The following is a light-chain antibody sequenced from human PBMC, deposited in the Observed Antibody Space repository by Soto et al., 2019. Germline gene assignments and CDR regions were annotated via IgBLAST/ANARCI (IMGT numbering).Light chain of an antibody. V-gene: IGLV7-46*01. CDR1: TGAVTSGHY. J-gene: IGLJ1*01. CDR3: LLHYSGPCV. Sequence: QAVVTQESSLTVSPGGTVTLTCGSSTGAVTSGHYPYWFQQKPGQAPRTLIYDTSYKHSWTPARFSGSLLGGKAALTLSGAQPEDEAEYYCLLHYSGPCVFGTGTKVTVL. CDR2: DTS.